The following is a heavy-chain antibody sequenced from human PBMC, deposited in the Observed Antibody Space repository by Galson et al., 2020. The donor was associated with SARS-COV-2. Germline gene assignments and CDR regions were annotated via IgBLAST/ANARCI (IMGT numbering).Heavy chain of an antibody. V-gene: IGHV5-51*01. CDR2: IYPGDSDT. J-gene: IGHJ6*03. Sequence: GESLKISCKGSGYSFTSYWIGWVRQMPGKGLEWMGIIYPGDSDTRYSPSFQGQVTISADKSISTAYLQWSSLKASDTAMYYCAVTYCGGECYPYYYYYMDVWGKGTTVTVAS. CDR3: AVTYCGGECYPYYYYYMDV. D-gene: IGHD2-21*01. CDR1: GYSFTSYW.